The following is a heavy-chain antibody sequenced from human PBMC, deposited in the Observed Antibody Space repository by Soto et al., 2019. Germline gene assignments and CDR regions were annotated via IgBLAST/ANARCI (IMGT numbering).Heavy chain of an antibody. J-gene: IGHJ4*02. CDR2: IIPILGIA. Sequence: QVQLVQSGAEVKKPGSSVKVSCKASGGTFSSYTISWVRQAPGQGLEWMGRIIPILGIANYAQKFQGRVTITADKSMSTAYMELSSLRSEDTAVYYCARWGEGTSIAVAGKVGDYWGQGTLVTVSS. V-gene: IGHV1-69*02. D-gene: IGHD6-19*01. CDR1: GGTFSSYT. CDR3: ARWGEGTSIAVAGKVGDY.